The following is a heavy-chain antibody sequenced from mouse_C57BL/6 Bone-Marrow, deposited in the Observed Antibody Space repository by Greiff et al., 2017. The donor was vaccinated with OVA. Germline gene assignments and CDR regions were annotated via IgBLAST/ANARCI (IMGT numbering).Heavy chain of an antibody. CDR3: LITTVVATSYWYFDV. CDR2: INPSSGYT. J-gene: IGHJ1*03. D-gene: IGHD1-1*01. Sequence: QVQLQQSGAELAKPGASVKLSCKASGYTITSYWMHWVKQRPGQGLEWIGYINPSSGYTKYNQKFKDKATLTADKSSSTAYMQLSSLTYEDSAVYYCLITTVVATSYWYFDVWGTGTTVTVSS. V-gene: IGHV1-7*01. CDR1: GYTITSYW.